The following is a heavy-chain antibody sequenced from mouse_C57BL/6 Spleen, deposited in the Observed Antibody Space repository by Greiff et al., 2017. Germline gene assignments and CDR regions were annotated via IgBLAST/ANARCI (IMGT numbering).Heavy chain of an antibody. V-gene: IGHV5-4*01. D-gene: IGHD1-1*01. CDR3: ARDRNLYGSLYYFDY. Sequence: EVKLQESGGGLVKPGGSLKLSCAASGFTFSSYAMSWVRQTPEKRLEWVATISDGGSYTYYPDNVKGRFTISRDNAKNNLYLQMSHLKSEDTAMYYCARDRNLYGSLYYFDYWGQGTTLTVSS. CDR1: GFTFSSYA. CDR2: ISDGGSYT. J-gene: IGHJ2*01.